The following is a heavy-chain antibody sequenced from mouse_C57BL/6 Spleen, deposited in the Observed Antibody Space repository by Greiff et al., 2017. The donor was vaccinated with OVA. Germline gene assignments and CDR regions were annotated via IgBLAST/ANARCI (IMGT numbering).Heavy chain of an antibody. D-gene: IGHD2-4*01. J-gene: IGHJ2*01. CDR3: ARSGYDYDIDY. CDR1: GYTFTSYD. V-gene: IGHV1-85*01. CDR2: IYPRDGST. Sequence: VQLVESGPELVKPGASVKLSCKASGYTFTSYDINWVKQRPGQGLEWIGWIYPRDGSTKYNEKFKGKATLTVDTSSSTAYMELHSLTSEDSAVYFCARSGYDYDIDYWGQGTTLTVSS.